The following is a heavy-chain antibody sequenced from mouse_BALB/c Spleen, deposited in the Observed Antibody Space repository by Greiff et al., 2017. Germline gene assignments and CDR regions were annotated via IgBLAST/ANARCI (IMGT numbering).Heavy chain of an antibody. J-gene: IGHJ3*01. CDR2: ISSGSSTI. V-gene: IGHV5-17*02. CDR3: AREGYGNYVFAY. D-gene: IGHD2-1*01. CDR1: GFTFSSFG. Sequence: EVQVVESGGGLVQPGGSRKLSCAASGFTFSSFGMHWVRQAPEKGLEWVAYISSGSSTIYYADTVKGRFTISRDNPKNTLFLQMTSLRSEDTAMYYCAREGYGNYVFAYWGQGTLVTVSA.